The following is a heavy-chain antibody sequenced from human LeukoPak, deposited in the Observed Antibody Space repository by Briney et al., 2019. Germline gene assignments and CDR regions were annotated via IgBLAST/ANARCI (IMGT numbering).Heavy chain of an antibody. J-gene: IGHJ5*02. CDR2: INPSGGST. CDR1: GYRLSYYG. V-gene: IGHV1-46*01. CDR3: ARDPNP. Sequence: ASVKVSCTASGYRLSYYGISWVRQAPGQGLEWMGIINPSGGSTSYAQKFQGRVTMTRDTSTSTVYMELSSLRSEDTAVYYCARDPNPWGQGTLVTVSS.